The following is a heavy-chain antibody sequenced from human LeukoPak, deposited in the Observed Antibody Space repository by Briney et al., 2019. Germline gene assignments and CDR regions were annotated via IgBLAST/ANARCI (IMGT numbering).Heavy chain of an antibody. CDR1: GGTFSSYA. J-gene: IGHJ4*02. CDR3: ARDLTSKKYSSGWPFDY. CDR2: IIHIFGTA. Sequence: ASVKVSCKASGGTFSSYAISWVRPAPGQGLEWMGRIIHIFGTANYAQKFQGRVTITADKSTSTAYMELSSLRSEDTAVYYCARDLTSKKYSSGWPFDYWGQGTLVTVSS. V-gene: IGHV1-69*06. D-gene: IGHD6-19*01.